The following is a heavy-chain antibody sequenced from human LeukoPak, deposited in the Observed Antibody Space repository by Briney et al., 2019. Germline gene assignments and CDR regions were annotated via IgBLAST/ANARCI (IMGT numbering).Heavy chain of an antibody. CDR1: GYTFTKYV. J-gene: IGHJ4*02. D-gene: IGHD2-21*01. CDR3: ARDDCGDTCYPGGY. CDR2: INAGNGDT. Sequence: GASVKVSCKAPGYTFTKYVVHWVRQAPGQRPEWMGWINAGNGDTKYSQNFQDRVTITRDTSANTAYMELSSLISEDTALYYCARDDCGDTCYPGGYWGQGTLVTVSS. V-gene: IGHV1-3*01.